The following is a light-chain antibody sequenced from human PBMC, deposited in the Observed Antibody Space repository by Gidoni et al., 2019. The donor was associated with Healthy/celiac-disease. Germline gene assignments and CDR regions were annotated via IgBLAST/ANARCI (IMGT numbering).Light chain of an antibody. V-gene: IGLV1-44*01. CDR2: SNN. J-gene: IGLJ3*02. Sequence: SCSGSSSNIGSNTVNWYQQLPGTAPKLLIYSNNQRPSGVPVRFSGSKSGTSASLAISGLQSEDEADYYCAAWDDSLNARVFGGGTKLTVL. CDR1: SSNIGSNT. CDR3: AAWDDSLNARV.